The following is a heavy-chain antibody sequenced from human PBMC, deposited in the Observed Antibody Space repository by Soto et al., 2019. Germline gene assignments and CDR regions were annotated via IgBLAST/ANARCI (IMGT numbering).Heavy chain of an antibody. CDR2: ISYDGRNK. CDR1: GFTFSSYA. D-gene: IGHD3-22*01. CDR3: ARDSSGYYYGFGAFDI. J-gene: IGHJ3*02. V-gene: IGHV3-30*04. Sequence: PGGSLRLSCAASGFTFSSYAMHWVRQAPGKGLEWVAVISYDGRNKYYADSVKGRFTICRDKSKNTLYLQMTSLGTEDTAVYYCARDSSGYYYGFGAFDIWGQGTMVTVSS.